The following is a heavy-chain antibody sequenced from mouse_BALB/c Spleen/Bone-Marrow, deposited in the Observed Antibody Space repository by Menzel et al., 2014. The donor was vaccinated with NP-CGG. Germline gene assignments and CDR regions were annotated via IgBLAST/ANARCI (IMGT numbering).Heavy chain of an antibody. J-gene: IGHJ4*01. Sequence: VHLVESGPGLVAPSQSLSITCTVSGFSLTGYGVNWVRQPPGKGLEWLGMIWGDGSTDYNSALKSRLSISKDNSKGQVFLKMNSLQTDDTARYYCARGEDYDDYYAVDYWGQGTSVTVSS. V-gene: IGHV2-6-7*01. CDR3: ARGEDYDDYYAVDY. CDR1: GFSLTGYG. CDR2: IWGDGST. D-gene: IGHD2-4*01.